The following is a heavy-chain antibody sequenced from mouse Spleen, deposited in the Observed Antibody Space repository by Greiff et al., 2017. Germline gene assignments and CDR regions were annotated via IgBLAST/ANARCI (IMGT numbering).Heavy chain of an antibody. CDR3: ARNDYFDY. J-gene: IGHJ2*01. D-gene: IGHD2-3*01. CDR2: IDPSDSYT. Sequence: QVQLQQPGAELVKPGASVKLSCKASGYTFTSYWMHWVKQRPGQGLEWIGEIDPSDSYTNYNQKFKGKATLTVDKSSSTAYMQLSSLTSEDSAVYYCARNDYFDYWGQGTTLTVSS. CDR1: GYTFTSYW. V-gene: IGHV1-69*02.